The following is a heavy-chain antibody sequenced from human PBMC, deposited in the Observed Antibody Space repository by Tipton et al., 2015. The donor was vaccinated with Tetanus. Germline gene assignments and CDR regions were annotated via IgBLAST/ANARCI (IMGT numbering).Heavy chain of an antibody. CDR1: GYIFTNYW. V-gene: IGHV5-51*01. J-gene: IGHJ4*02. CDR2: IYPGDSDT. CDR3: ARAHCSDGVCNFDF. D-gene: IGHD2-15*01. Sequence: QLVQSGGEVKKPGESLKISCKGSGYIFTNYWIGWVRQKPGKGLEWMGIIYPGDSDTGYSPSFQGQVTTSVDKSINTAYLQWSSLKASDTSMFYCARAHCSDGVCNFDFWGQGALVTVAS.